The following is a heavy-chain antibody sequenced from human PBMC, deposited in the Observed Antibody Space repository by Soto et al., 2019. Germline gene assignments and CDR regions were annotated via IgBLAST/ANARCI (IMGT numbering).Heavy chain of an antibody. J-gene: IGHJ3*01. Sequence: PSETLSLTCTVSGDSITSTNWISWVRQAPGKGLAWIGEIYQGWTTNYNPSFKSRVTMSIDTAKSQFSLSLWSLSAADTAVYYFARVRDWTRGAFYVCGQGTMVTVSS. D-gene: IGHD3-10*01. CDR3: ARVRDWTRGAFYV. CDR1: GDSITSTNW. CDR2: IYQGWTT. V-gene: IGHV4-4*02.